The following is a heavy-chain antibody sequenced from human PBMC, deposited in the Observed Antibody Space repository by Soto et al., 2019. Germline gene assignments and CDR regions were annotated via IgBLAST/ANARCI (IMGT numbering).Heavy chain of an antibody. CDR2: ISGTDGAT. CDR3: AKYAGFSPGVRFNFDY. J-gene: IGHJ4*02. V-gene: IGHV3-23*01. D-gene: IGHD7-27*01. CDR1: GFTFSSYA. Sequence: VRMLESGGALIQPGGSLRLSCAASGFTFSSYAMSWVRQTSGKGLQWVSTISGTDGATYYAASVKGRFTISRDNSQNILYLQMNNLRAEDTAIYYCAKYAGFSPGVRFNFDYWGQGTLVTVSS.